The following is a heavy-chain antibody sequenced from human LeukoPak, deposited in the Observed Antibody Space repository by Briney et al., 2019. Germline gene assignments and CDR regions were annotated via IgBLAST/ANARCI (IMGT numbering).Heavy chain of an antibody. D-gene: IGHD4-11*01. Sequence: SQTLSLISAIPGDTVSSNSAAWNWIRQSPSRGLEWLGRTYYRSKWYNEYASSVKSRITINPDTSQNQFSLQLNSVTPEDTAVYFCARSKGYFDLWGRGTLVTVSS. J-gene: IGHJ2*01. CDR1: GDTVSSNSAA. CDR2: TYYRSKWYN. V-gene: IGHV6-1*01. CDR3: ARSKGYFDL.